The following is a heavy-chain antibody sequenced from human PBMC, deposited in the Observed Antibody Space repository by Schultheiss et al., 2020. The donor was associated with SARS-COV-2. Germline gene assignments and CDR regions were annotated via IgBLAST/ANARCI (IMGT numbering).Heavy chain of an antibody. Sequence: GGSLRLSCAASGFTFSGSAMHWVRQASGKGLEWVSYISSSGSTIYYADSVKGRFTISRDNAKNSLYLQMNSLRAEDTAVYYCAREGGVKESSGYYSPHYYYYYGMDVWGQGTTVTVSS. CDR1: GFTFSGSA. CDR2: ISSSGSTI. V-gene: IGHV3-48*03. D-gene: IGHD3-22*01. J-gene: IGHJ6*02. CDR3: AREGGVKESSGYYSPHYYYYYGMDV.